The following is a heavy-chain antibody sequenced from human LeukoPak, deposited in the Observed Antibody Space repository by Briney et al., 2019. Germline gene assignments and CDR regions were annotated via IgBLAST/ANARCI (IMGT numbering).Heavy chain of an antibody. J-gene: IGHJ5*02. V-gene: IGHV4-34*01. Sequence: LETLSLTCAVYGGSFSGYYWSWIRQPPGKGLEWIGEINHSGSTNYNTSLKSRVNISVDTSNNQFSLKLSSVTAADTAVYYCARPRVGGSPRYGSGSYYNGRGLDPWGQGTLVTVSS. CDR3: ARPRVGGSPRYGSGSYYNGRGLDP. D-gene: IGHD3-10*01. CDR1: GGSFSGYY. CDR2: INHSGST.